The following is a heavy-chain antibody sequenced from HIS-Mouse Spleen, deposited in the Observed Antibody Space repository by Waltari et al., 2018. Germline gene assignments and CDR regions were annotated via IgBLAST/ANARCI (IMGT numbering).Heavy chain of an antibody. CDR2: IYYRGST. Sequence: QLQLQESGPGLVKPSETLSLTCTVSGGSISSSSYYWGWIRQPPGKGLEWIGSIYYRGSTDYNPSLKGRVTISGDTSKNQFSLKLSSVTAADTAVYYCAREIPYSSSWYDWYFDLWGRGTLVTVSS. J-gene: IGHJ2*01. CDR1: GGSISSSSYY. D-gene: IGHD6-13*01. V-gene: IGHV4-39*07. CDR3: AREIPYSSSWYDWYFDL.